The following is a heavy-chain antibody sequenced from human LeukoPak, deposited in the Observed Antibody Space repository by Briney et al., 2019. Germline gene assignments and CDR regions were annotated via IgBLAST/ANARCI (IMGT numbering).Heavy chain of an antibody. CDR3: ATDVDTAMDAAY. D-gene: IGHD5-18*01. CDR2: FDPEDGET. CDR1: GYTLTELS. Sequence: ASVKVSCKVSGYTLTELSMHWVRQAPGKGLEWMGGFDPEDGETIYAQKFQGRVTMTEDTSTDTAYMELSSLRSEDTAVYYCATDVDTAMDAAYWGQGTLVTVSS. V-gene: IGHV1-24*01. J-gene: IGHJ4*02.